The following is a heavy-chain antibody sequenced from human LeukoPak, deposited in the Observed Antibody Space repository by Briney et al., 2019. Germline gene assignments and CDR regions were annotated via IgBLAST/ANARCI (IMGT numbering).Heavy chain of an antibody. CDR1: GGSISSSY. V-gene: IGHV4-59*01. J-gene: IGHJ4*02. CDR3: ARDSSQEGFDY. Sequence: SETLSLTCTVSGGSISSSYWSWIRQPPGKGLEWIGYIYYSGSTNYSPSLKSRVTLSVDTSKNQFSLKLSSVTAADTAVYYCARDSSQEGFDYWGQGTLVTVSS. CDR2: IYYSGST. D-gene: IGHD6-6*01.